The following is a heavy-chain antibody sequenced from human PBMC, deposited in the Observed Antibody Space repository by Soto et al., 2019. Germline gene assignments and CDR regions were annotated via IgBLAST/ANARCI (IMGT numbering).Heavy chain of an antibody. V-gene: IGHV1-46*01. D-gene: IGHD3-10*01. Sequence: ASVKVSCKASGYTFTNYYMNWVRQAPGQGLEWMGIINPNDGSTTYAQKFQGRVILTTDTSTRTVYMELSSLRSEDTAVYYCARYQMRARGPAFEYWGQGILVTVSS. CDR2: INPNDGST. CDR3: ARYQMRARGPAFEY. J-gene: IGHJ4*02. CDR1: GYTFTNYY.